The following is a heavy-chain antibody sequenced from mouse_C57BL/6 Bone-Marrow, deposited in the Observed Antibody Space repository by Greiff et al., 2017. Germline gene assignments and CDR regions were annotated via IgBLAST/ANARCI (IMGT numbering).Heavy chain of an antibody. J-gene: IGHJ1*03. CDR3: ARYPPHYYGSSHWYFDV. CDR1: GYAFSSYW. D-gene: IGHD1-1*01. CDR2: IYPGAGDT. Sequence: QVQLQQSGAELVKPGASVKISCKASGYAFSSYWMNWVKQRPGTGLEWIGQIYPGAGDTNYNGKFKGKATLTADKSSSTAYMQLSSRTSEDSAVYFCARYPPHYYGSSHWYFDVWGTGTTVTVAS. V-gene: IGHV1-80*01.